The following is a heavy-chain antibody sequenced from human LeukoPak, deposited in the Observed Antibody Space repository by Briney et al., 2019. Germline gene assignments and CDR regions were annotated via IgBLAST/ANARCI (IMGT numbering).Heavy chain of an antibody. D-gene: IGHD3-22*01. V-gene: IGHV4-34*01. J-gene: IGHJ2*01. CDR1: GGSFSGYC. CDR2: INHSGST. CDR3: ARGSDYDSSGYYRYWYFDL. Sequence: NPSETLSLTCAVYGGSFSGYCWSWIRQPPGKGLEWIGEINHSGSTNYNPSLKSRVTISVDTSKNQFSLKLSSVTAADTAVYYCARGSDYDSSGYYRYWYFDLWSRGTLVTVSS.